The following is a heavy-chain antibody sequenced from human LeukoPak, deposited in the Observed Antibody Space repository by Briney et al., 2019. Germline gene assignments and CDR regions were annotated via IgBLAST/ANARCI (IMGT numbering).Heavy chain of an antibody. CDR1: GGSISSYY. CDR2: IYTSGST. D-gene: IGHD4-17*01. V-gene: IGHV4-4*07. CDR3: AREDYGETYWYFDL. Sequence: SETLSLTCTVSGGSISSYYWSWIRQPAGKGLEWIGRIYTSGSTNYNPSLKSRVTMSVDTSKNRFSLKLSSVTAADTAVYYCAREDYGETYWYFDLWGRGTLVTVSS. J-gene: IGHJ2*01.